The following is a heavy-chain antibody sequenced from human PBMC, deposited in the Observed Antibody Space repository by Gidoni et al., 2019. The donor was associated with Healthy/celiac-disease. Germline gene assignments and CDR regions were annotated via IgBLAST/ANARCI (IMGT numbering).Heavy chain of an antibody. CDR2: IYTSGST. Sequence: QVQLQASGPGLVKPSQTLSLTCPLPGGSISRGSYYGSWIRQPAGKGLEWIGRIYTSGSTNYNPSLKSRVTMSVDTSKNQCSLKLSSVTAADTGVYYCARGGDLDYWGQGTLVTVSS. V-gene: IGHV4-61*02. D-gene: IGHD2-21*02. CDR3: ARGGDLDY. CDR1: GGSISRGSYY. J-gene: IGHJ4*02.